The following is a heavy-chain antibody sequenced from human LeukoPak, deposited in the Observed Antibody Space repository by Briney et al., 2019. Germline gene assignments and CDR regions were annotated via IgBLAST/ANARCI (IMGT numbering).Heavy chain of an antibody. V-gene: IGHV3-23*01. CDR3: AKSTDYWFYGMDV. Sequence: GGSLRLSCVASGFTFSTFAVYWLRQAPGKGLEWVSAIGEDVHSTNYADSVRGRFTISRDNSTNTLYLQMTSLRTDDTATYFCAKSTDYWFYGMDVWCQGTTVTVSS. D-gene: IGHD2-8*02. J-gene: IGHJ6*02. CDR1: GFTFSTFA. CDR2: IGEDVHST.